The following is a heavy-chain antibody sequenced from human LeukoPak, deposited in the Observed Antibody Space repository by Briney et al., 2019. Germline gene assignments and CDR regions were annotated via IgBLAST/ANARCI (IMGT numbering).Heavy chain of an antibody. D-gene: IGHD5-12*01. CDR1: GFTFSDYY. CDR2: ISSSGSTI. Sequence: GGSLRLSCAASGFTFSDYYMSWIRQAPGKGLEWVSYISSSGSTIYYADSVKGRFTISRDNAKNSLYLQMNSLRAEDTAVYYCARDQEEWLLRAVFDYWGQGTLVTVSS. CDR3: ARDQEEWLLRAVFDY. J-gene: IGHJ4*02. V-gene: IGHV3-11*01.